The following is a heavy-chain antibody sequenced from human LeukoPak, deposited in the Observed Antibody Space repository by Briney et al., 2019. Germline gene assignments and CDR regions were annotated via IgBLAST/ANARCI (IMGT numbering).Heavy chain of an antibody. V-gene: IGHV4-38-2*02. CDR2: IYPSGST. J-gene: IGHJ6*03. Sequence: PSETLSLTCTVSGYSISSGYYWGWIRQPPGKGLEWIGTIYPSGSTYYNPSLKSRVTISVDTSKNQFSLKLSSVTAADTAVYYCARVLRYFDTATAYYYYYYMDVWGKGTTVTVSS. CDR3: ARVLRYFDTATAYYYYYYMDV. D-gene: IGHD3-9*01. CDR1: GYSISSGYY.